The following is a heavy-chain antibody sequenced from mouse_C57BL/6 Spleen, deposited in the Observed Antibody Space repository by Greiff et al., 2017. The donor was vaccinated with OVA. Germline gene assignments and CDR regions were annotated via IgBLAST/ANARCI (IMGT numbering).Heavy chain of an antibody. CDR3: ARGAYGTPDY. V-gene: IGHV1-42*01. CDR1: GYSFTGYY. Sequence: EVKLMESGPELVKPGASVKISCKASGYSFTGYYMNWVKQSPEKSLEWIGEINPSTGGTTYNQKFKAKATLTVDKSSSTAYMQLKSLTSEDSAVYYCARGAYGTPDYWGQGTTLTVSS. J-gene: IGHJ2*01. D-gene: IGHD2-1*01. CDR2: INPSTGGT.